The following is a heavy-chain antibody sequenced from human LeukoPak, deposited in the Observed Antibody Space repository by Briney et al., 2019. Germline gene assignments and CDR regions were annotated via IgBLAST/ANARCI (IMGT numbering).Heavy chain of an antibody. Sequence: GGSLRLSCATSGFTFSSYSMNWVRQAPGRGLEWVSSVTTSSSYIYYADSVKCRFTSSRDNAKNSLYLQMNSLRAEDTAVYYCARVHSSGQLETFDYWGQGTLVTVSS. CDR3: ARVHSSGQLETFDY. CDR2: VTTSSSYI. V-gene: IGHV3-21*01. D-gene: IGHD6-19*01. CDR1: GFTFSSYS. J-gene: IGHJ4*02.